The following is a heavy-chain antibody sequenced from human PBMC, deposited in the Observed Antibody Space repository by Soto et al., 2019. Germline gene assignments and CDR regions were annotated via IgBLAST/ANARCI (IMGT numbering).Heavy chain of an antibody. D-gene: IGHD4-4*01. V-gene: IGHV4-31*03. CDR1: GGSISSGGYY. CDR2: IYYSGST. Sequence: QVQLQESGPGLVKPSQTLSLTCTVSGGSISSGGYYWSWIRQHPGKGLEWIGYIYYSGSTYYNPSLKCRVTISVDTSKNQFSLKLCSVTAADTAGYYWARAQLRVTIEGYYYYGMDVWGQGTTVTVSS. CDR3: ARAQLRVTIEGYYYYGMDV. J-gene: IGHJ6*02.